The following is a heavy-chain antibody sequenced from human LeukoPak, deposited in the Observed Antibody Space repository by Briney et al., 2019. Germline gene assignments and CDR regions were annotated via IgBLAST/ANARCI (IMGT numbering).Heavy chain of an antibody. CDR3: ARVKTDYDYVWGSYRPLYGMDV. D-gene: IGHD3-16*02. V-gene: IGHV3-23*01. CDR2: ISGSGGST. Sequence: PGGSLRLSCAASGFTFSSYAMSWVRQAPGKGLEWVSAISGSGGSTYYADSVKGRFTISRDNSKNTLYLQMNSLRAEDTAVYYCARVKTDYDYVWGSYRPLYGMDVWGQGTTVTVSS. CDR1: GFTFSSYA. J-gene: IGHJ6*02.